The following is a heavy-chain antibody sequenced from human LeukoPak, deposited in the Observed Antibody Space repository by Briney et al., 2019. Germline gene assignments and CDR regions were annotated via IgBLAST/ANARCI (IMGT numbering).Heavy chain of an antibody. CDR1: GYTFTSYY. J-gene: IGHJ6*03. D-gene: IGHD3-10*01. CDR3: ARGVTMVRGLYYYYMDV. V-gene: IGHV1-46*01. CDR2: INPSGGST. Sequence: ASVKVSCKASGYTFTSYYMHWVRQAPGQGLEWMGIINPSGGSTGYAQKFQGRVTMTRDMSTSTVYMELSSLRSEDTAVYCCARGVTMVRGLYYYYMDVWGKGTTVTVSS.